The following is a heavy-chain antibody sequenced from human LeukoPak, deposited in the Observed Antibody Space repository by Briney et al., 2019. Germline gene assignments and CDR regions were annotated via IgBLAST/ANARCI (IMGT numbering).Heavy chain of an antibody. D-gene: IGHD3-22*01. CDR2: IYYSGST. V-gene: IGHV4-61*08. CDR3: ARGKEGHYDSTGTYFDY. CDR1: GGSISSGGYY. J-gene: IGHJ4*02. Sequence: SQTLSLTCTVSGGSISSGGYYWSWIRQPPGKGLEYIGHIYYSGSTNYNPSLKSRVTISVDTSKNQFSLKLSSVTAADTAVYYCARGKEGHYDSTGTYFDYWGQGTLVTVSS.